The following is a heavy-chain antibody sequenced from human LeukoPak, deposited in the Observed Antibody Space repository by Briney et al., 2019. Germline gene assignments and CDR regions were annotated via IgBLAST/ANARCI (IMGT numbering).Heavy chain of an antibody. CDR1: GFTFSSYW. V-gene: IGHV3-48*02. D-gene: IGHD3-22*01. J-gene: IGHJ4*02. CDR2: ISSGSSPT. CDR3: AREWFYDSSGSYVY. Sequence: GGSLRLSCAASGFTFSSYWMSWVRQAPGKGLEWVSYISSGSSPTYYAESVKGRFTISRDNAKNSLYLQMNSLRDEDTAVYYWAREWFYDSSGSYVYWGEGTLVTVSS.